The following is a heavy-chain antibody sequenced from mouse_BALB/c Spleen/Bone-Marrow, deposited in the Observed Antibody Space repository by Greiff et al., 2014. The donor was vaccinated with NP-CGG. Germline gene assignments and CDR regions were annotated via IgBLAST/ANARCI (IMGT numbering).Heavy chain of an antibody. CDR3: ANYYYGYYFDS. D-gene: IGHD1-1*01. CDR2: IDPANGNT. Sequence: EVQVVESGAELVKPGASVKLSCTASGFNIKDTYMHWVKQRPEQGLEWIGRIDPANGNTKYDPKFQGKATITADTPSNTAYLQLSSLTSEDTAVYYCANYYYGYYFDSWGQGTTLTVSS. V-gene: IGHV14-3*02. CDR1: GFNIKDTY. J-gene: IGHJ2*01.